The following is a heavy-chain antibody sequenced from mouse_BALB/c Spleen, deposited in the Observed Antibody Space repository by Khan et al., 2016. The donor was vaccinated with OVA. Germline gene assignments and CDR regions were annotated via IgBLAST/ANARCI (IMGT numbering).Heavy chain of an antibody. J-gene: IGHJ3*01. CDR2: INPSNGYT. Sequence: QMQLEESGAELARPGASVKMSCKASGYTFTSYTIHWIKERPGQGLEWIGYINPSNGYTNYNQKFKDKATLTTEKSSTTAYLQLSRLTSDDSAVYNCVRDGAYHRNDGWFAYWGQGTLVTVSA. CDR3: VRDGAYHRNDGWFAY. V-gene: IGHV1-4*01. CDR1: GYTFTSYT. D-gene: IGHD2-14*01.